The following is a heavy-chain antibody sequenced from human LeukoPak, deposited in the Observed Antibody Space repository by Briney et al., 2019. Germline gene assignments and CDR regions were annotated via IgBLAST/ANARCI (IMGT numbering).Heavy chain of an antibody. D-gene: IGHD3-3*01. CDR2: IYHGGST. Sequence: SETLSLTCTVSGYSISSGYYWGWIRQSPGKGLEWIGSIYHGGSTYYNPSLRSRVIVSVDTSKNHFSLKMSSVTAADTAVYYLAGNLGACASCCHYDGFYFWGQGTLVTVS. V-gene: IGHV4-38-2*02. CDR3: AGNLGACASCCHYDGFYF. CDR1: GYSISSGYY. J-gene: IGHJ4*02.